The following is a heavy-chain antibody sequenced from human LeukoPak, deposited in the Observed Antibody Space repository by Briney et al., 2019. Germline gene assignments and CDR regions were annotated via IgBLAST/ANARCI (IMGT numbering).Heavy chain of an antibody. CDR2: INPNSGGT. CDR3: ARTYYDFWSGYKYYFDY. J-gene: IGHJ4*02. D-gene: IGHD3-3*01. Sequence: GASVKVSCKASGYTFTGYYMHWVRQAPGQGLEWMGWINPNSGGTNYAQKFQGRVTMTRDTSISTAYMELSRLRSDDTAVYYCARTYYDFWSGYKYYFDYWGQGTLVTVSS. V-gene: IGHV1-2*02. CDR1: GYTFTGYY.